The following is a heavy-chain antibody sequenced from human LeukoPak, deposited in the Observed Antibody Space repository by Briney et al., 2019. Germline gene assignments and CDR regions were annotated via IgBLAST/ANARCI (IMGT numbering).Heavy chain of an antibody. J-gene: IGHJ6*03. CDR2: ISSGSSTI. CDR1: GFTFSSYS. V-gene: IGHV3-48*01. D-gene: IGHD5-18*01. CDR3: ARDLPPDTAMAYYYYYYMDV. Sequence: GGSLRLSCAASGFTFSSYSMNWVRQAPGKGLEWVSYISSGSSTIYYADSVKGRFTISRDNAKNSLYLQMNSLRAEDTAVYYCARDLPPDTAMAYYYYYYMDVWGKGTTVTVSS.